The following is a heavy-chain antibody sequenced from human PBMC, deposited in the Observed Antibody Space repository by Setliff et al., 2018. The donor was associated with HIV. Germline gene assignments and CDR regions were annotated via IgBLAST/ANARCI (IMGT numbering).Heavy chain of an antibody. V-gene: IGHV4-34*01. D-gene: IGHD1-26*01. CDR2: INHSGST. J-gene: IGHJ4*02. CDR3: ARGTFSGPDY. CDR1: GGSFSGYY. Sequence: PSEILSLTCAVYGGSFSGYYWNWIRQPPGKGLEWIGEINHSGSTNYNPSLKSRVTISVDTSKNQFSLKLNSVTAADTAVYYCARGTFSGPDYWGQGTLVTVSS.